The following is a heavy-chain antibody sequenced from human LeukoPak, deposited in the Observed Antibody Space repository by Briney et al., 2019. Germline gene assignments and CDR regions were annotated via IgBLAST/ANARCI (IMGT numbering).Heavy chain of an antibody. Sequence: SETLSLTCAIYGGSISSYYWSWIRQPPGKGLEWIGYIYYSGSTNYNPSLKSRVTISVDTSKNQFSLKLSSVTAADTAVYYCAAQSGDHYDFWSGPVDYWGQGTLVTVSS. D-gene: IGHD3-3*01. J-gene: IGHJ4*02. CDR1: GGSISSYY. CDR2: IYYSGST. V-gene: IGHV4-59*01. CDR3: AAQSGDHYDFWSGPVDY.